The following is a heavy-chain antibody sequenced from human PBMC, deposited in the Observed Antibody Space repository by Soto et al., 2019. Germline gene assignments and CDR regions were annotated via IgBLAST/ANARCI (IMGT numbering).Heavy chain of an antibody. CDR1: GYDFTAYD. CDR2: MNPINGAT. J-gene: IGHJ6*02. CDR3: GRGPSPRAPAGGTPYYYAMDV. V-gene: IGHV1-8*02. D-gene: IGHD6-13*01. Sequence: GSVKVAFKASGYDFTAYDINWVRQASGQGLHWMGWMNPINGATGTARRFQGRVSMTRNTATGTAYLELTSLRSDDTAVYYCGRGPSPRAPAGGTPYYYAMDVWGQGSTVTVTS.